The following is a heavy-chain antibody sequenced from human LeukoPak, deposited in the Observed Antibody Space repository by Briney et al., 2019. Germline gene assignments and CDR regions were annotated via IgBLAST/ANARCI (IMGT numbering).Heavy chain of an antibody. CDR2: IYHSGST. Sequence: SETLSLTCAVSGYSISSGYYWGWIRQPPGKGLEWIGSIYHSGSTYYNPSLKSRVTISVDTSKNQFSLKLSSVTAADTAVYYCAGQGEPRLLDIWGQGTMVTVSS. D-gene: IGHD3-16*01. V-gene: IGHV4-38-2*01. J-gene: IGHJ3*02. CDR3: AGQGEPRLLDI. CDR1: GYSISSGYY.